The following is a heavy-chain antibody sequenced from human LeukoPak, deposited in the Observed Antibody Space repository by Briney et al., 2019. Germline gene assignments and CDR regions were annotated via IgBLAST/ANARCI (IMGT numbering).Heavy chain of an antibody. CDR1: GFTFSIYA. Sequence: PGGSLRLPCAASGFTFSIYAMSWVRQAPGKGLEWVSAISGSGGSTYYTDSVKGRFTISRDNSKNTLYLQMNSLRAEDTAVYYCAKVDFYDTSGYYGPTFLDYWGQGTLVTVSS. D-gene: IGHD3-22*01. CDR3: AKVDFYDTSGYYGPTFLDY. CDR2: ISGSGGST. V-gene: IGHV3-23*01. J-gene: IGHJ4*02.